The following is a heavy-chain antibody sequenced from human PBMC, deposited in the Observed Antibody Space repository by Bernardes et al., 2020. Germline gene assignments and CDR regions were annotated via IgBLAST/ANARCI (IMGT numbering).Heavy chain of an antibody. D-gene: IGHD2-2*01. CDR3: ARGSAPARMDV. Sequence: ASVKVSCKASGYTFTCYYIHWVRQAPGQGLEWMGRNNPNSGGTNYAQKFQGRVTMTRDTSISTAYMELSRLRSDDTPVYYCARGSAPARMDVWGQGTTVTVSS. CDR2: NNPNSGGT. J-gene: IGHJ6*02. CDR1: GYTFTCYY. V-gene: IGHV1-2*06.